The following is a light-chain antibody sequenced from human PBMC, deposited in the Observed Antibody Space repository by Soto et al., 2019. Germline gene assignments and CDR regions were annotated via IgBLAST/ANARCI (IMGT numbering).Light chain of an antibody. Sequence: EIVLTQSPGTLSLSPGERATLSCRASQSVSSYLAWYQQKPGQAPRLLIYGASSRATVIPDRFSGSGSGTDFTLTISRLEPEDFAVYYCQQYGSSLPYTFGQGTKLDIK. J-gene: IGKJ2*01. V-gene: IGKV3-20*01. CDR3: QQYGSSLPYT. CDR2: GAS. CDR1: QSVSSY.